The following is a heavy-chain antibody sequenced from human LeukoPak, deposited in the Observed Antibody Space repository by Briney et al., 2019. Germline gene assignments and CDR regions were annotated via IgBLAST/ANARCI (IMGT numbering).Heavy chain of an antibody. CDR3: ARRSGVAVAGAFDY. J-gene: IGHJ4*02. CDR2: ISGSGDST. Sequence: GGSLRLSCAASGFTFSNYAMRWVRQAPGKGLEWVSGISGSGDSTYYADSVKGRFTISRDNSKNTLYPQMNSLRAEDTAVYFCARRSGVAVAGAFDYWGQGTLVTVSS. D-gene: IGHD6-19*01. CDR1: GFTFSNYA. V-gene: IGHV3-23*01.